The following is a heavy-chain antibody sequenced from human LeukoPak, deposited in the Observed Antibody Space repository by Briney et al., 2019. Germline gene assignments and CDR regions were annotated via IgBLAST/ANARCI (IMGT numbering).Heavy chain of an antibody. V-gene: IGHV4-59*12. CDR2: IYHSGNT. CDR3: ARGCSSTSCWLRMDV. D-gene: IGHD2-2*01. J-gene: IGHJ6*02. CDR1: GDSISSYY. Sequence: SETLSLTCTVSGDSISSYYWSWIRQPPGKGLEWIGYIYHSGNTNSNPSLKSRVTISVDTSKNQFSLKLSSVTAADTAVYYCARGCSSTSCWLRMDVWGQGTTVTVSS.